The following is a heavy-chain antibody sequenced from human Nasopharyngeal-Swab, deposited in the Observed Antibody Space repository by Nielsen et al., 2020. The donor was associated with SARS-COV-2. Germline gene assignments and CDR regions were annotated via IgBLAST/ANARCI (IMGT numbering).Heavy chain of an antibody. CDR3: ATGSAAGSFFSGYDYYGMDV. J-gene: IGHJ6*02. V-gene: IGHV4-34*01. CDR1: GTPLGSYY. CDR2: ILHSGST. Sequence: GSLRLSCAVYGTPLGSYYRTWIRQSPTKGLEWIGQILHSGSTTKYNPSLKNRVTISVDKSKNQFSLTLNSVIAADTGVYYCATGSAAGSFFSGYDYYGMDVWGQGTIVTVSS. D-gene: IGHD3-3*01.